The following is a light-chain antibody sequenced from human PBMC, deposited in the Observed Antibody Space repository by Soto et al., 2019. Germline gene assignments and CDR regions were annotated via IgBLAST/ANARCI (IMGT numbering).Light chain of an antibody. V-gene: IGLV2-8*01. CDR2: EVS. CDR1: SSDVGGYNY. CDR3: SSFAGNNNLV. Sequence: QSALTQPPSASGSPGQSVTISCTGTSSDVGGYNYVSWYQQHPGKAPKLMISEVSKRPSGVPDRFSGSKSGNTASLTVSGLQAEDEADSYCSSFAGNNNLVFGVVTKLPVL. J-gene: IGLJ2*01.